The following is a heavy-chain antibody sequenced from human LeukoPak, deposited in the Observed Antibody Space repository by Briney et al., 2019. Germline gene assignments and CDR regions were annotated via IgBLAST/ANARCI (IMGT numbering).Heavy chain of an antibody. J-gene: IGHJ4*02. CDR1: GGTFSSYA. CDR2: INPSGGST. D-gene: IGHD3-10*01. CDR3: ARGVPADSDFDY. V-gene: IGHV1-46*01. Sequence: ASVKVSCKASGGTFSSYAISWVRQAPGQGLEWMGIINPSGGSTSYAQKFQGRVTMTRDMSTSTVYMELSSLRSEDTAVYYCARGVPADSDFDYWGQGTLVTVSS.